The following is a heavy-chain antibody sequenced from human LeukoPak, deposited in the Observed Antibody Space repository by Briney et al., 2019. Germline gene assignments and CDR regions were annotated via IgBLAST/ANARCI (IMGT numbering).Heavy chain of an antibody. Sequence: GGSLRLSCAASGFTFSSYSMNWVRQAPGKGLEWVSSISSSSSYIYYADSVKGRFTISRDNAKNSLYLQMNSLRAEDTAVYYRASPQEPDGYTLYYYHYGMDVWGQGTTVTVSS. CDR1: GFTFSSYS. CDR3: ASPQEPDGYTLYYYHYGMDV. CDR2: ISSSSSYI. D-gene: IGHD5-24*01. J-gene: IGHJ6*02. V-gene: IGHV3-21*01.